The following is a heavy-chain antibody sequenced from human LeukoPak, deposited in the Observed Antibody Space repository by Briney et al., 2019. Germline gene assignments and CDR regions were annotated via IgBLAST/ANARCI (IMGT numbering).Heavy chain of an antibody. D-gene: IGHD3-3*01. CDR2: INPSGGST. J-gene: IGHJ5*02. Sequence: ASVKVSCKASGYTFTSYYMHWVRQAPGQGLEWMGIINPSGGSTSYAQKFQGRVTMTRDMSTSTVYMELSSLRSEDTAVYYCARGLRITIFGVVRRGWFDPWGQGTLVTVSS. CDR3: ARGLRITIFGVVRRGWFDP. V-gene: IGHV1-46*01. CDR1: GYTFTSYY.